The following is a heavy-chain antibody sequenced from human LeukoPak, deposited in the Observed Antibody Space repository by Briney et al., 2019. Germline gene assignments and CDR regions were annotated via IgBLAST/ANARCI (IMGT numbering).Heavy chain of an antibody. Sequence: GGSLRLFCAASGFTFSDYYMSWIRQAPGKGLEWVSYISSSGTTIYYADSVKGRFTISRDNAKNSLYLQMNSLRAEDTAVYYCARGRSSSPIYYYGMDVWGQGTTVTVSS. D-gene: IGHD6-13*01. J-gene: IGHJ6*02. CDR1: GFTFSDYY. CDR3: ARGRSSSPIYYYGMDV. V-gene: IGHV3-11*01. CDR2: ISSSGTTI.